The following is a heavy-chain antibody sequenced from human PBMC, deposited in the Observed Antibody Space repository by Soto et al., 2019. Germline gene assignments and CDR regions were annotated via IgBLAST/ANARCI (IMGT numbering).Heavy chain of an antibody. D-gene: IGHD3-10*01. V-gene: IGHV3-9*01. CDR2: VSTTGDTV. CDR1: GFRFEQYV. Sequence: VQVVAAGGGLVQPGRSLRLSCAVSGFRFEQYVMHWVRQAPGKGLECVSTVSTTGDTVAYADTVEGRFTVSRDNANNALYLQMNSLKGEATAFYYCLKDAPNGSIDDWGQGTLVTVSS. CDR3: LKDAPNGSIDD. J-gene: IGHJ4*02.